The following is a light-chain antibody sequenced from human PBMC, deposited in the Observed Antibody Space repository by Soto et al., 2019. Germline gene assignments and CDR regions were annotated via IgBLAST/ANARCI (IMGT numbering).Light chain of an antibody. CDR1: SSDIGGYNY. J-gene: IGLJ2*01. CDR2: DVS. CDR3: SSYTSSSTVV. V-gene: IGLV2-14*03. Sequence: QSALTQTASMSGSPGQSITISCTGTSSDIGGYNYVSWYQQHPGKAPKLMIYDVSNWPSGVSNRFSGSKSGNTASLTISGLQAEDEADYYCSSYTSSSTVVFGGGTKLTVL.